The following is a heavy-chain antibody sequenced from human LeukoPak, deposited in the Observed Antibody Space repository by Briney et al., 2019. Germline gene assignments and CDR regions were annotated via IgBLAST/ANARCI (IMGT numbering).Heavy chain of an antibody. CDR2: ISYDGSNK. CDR1: GFTFSSYG. D-gene: IGHD5-18*01. J-gene: IGHJ4*02. Sequence: GRSLRLSCAASGFTFSSYGMHWVRQAPGRGLEWVAVISYDGSNKYYADSVKGRFTISRDNSKDTLYLQMNSLRAEDTAVYYCAKERHWGYSYGYFDYWGQGTLVTVSS. V-gene: IGHV3-30*18. CDR3: AKERHWGYSYGYFDY.